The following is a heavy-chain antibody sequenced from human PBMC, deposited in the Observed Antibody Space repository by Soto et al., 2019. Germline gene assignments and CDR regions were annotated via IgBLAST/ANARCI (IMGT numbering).Heavy chain of an antibody. CDR2: IYYSGST. CDR3: ARENPNEYYYDSSALPPHGMDV. CDR1: GGSISSYY. V-gene: IGHV4-59*01. Sequence: PSETLSLTCTVSGGSISSYYWSWIRQPPGKGLEWIGYIYYSGSTNYNPSLKSRVTISVDTSKNQFSLKLGSVTAADTAVYYCARENPNEYYYDSSALPPHGMDVWGQGTTVTVSS. J-gene: IGHJ6*02. D-gene: IGHD3-22*01.